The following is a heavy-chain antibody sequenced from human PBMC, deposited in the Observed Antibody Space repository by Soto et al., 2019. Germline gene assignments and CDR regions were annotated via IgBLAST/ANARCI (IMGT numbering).Heavy chain of an antibody. J-gene: IGHJ4*02. CDR3: AKDLRVAGATPAYY. V-gene: IGHV3-30*18. Sequence: PGGSLRLSCAASGFTFSSYGMHWVRQAPGKGLEWVAVISYDGSNKYYADSVKGRFTISRDNSKNTLYLQMNSLRAEDTAVYYCAKDLRVAGATPAYYWGQGT. CDR2: ISYDGSNK. D-gene: IGHD1-26*01. CDR1: GFTFSSYG.